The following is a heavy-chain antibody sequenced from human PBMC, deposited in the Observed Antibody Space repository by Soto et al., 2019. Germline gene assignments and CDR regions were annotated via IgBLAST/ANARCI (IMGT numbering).Heavy chain of an antibody. Sequence: ASVKVSCKASGYTFIGYCISWVPQAPGQGLEWMGWMCVYNGDTRYEQNFQGRVTMTTDASTNTAYMDLRTLRSDDTAVYYCARESASAAPYYFYYAMDVWGQ. CDR1: GYTFIGYC. V-gene: IGHV1-18*04. CDR3: ARESASAAPYYFYYAMDV. CDR2: MCVYNGDT. J-gene: IGHJ6*02.